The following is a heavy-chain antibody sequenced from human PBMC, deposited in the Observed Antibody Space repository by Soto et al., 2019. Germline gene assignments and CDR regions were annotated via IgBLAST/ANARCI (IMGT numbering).Heavy chain of an antibody. CDR3: AREPRELSAGMDV. J-gene: IGHJ6*02. Sequence: VQLQQWGAGLLKPSETLSLTCAVYGGSFSGYYWSWIRQPPGKGLEWIGEINHSGSTNYNPSLKSRVTISVDTSKNQFSLKLSSVTAADTAVYYCAREPRELSAGMDVWGQGTTVTVSS. D-gene: IGHD1-26*01. CDR2: INHSGST. V-gene: IGHV4-34*01. CDR1: GGSFSGYY.